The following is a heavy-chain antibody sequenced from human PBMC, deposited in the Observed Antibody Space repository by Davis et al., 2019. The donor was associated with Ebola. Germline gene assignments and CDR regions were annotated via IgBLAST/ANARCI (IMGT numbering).Heavy chain of an antibody. CDR1: GGSISSYY. V-gene: IGHV4-59*08. D-gene: IGHD2-15*01. CDR3: ARVYCSGGTCYSAYYYGMDV. J-gene: IGHJ6*02. Sequence: MPSETLSLTCTVSGGSISSYYWSWIRQPPGKGLEWIGYIYYSGSTSYNPSLKSRVTISVDTSKNQFSLKLTSVTAADTAVYYCARVYCSGGTCYSAYYYGMDVWGQGTTVTVSS. CDR2: IYYSGST.